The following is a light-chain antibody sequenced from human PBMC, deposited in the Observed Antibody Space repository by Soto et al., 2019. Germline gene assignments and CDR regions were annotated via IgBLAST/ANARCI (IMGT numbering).Light chain of an antibody. CDR3: CSYADSSTLYV. CDR1: SSDIGTYNL. Sequence: QSVLTQPASVSGSPGQSITISCTGTSSDIGTYNLVSWYQQHPGKAPKLMIYEVNKRPSGVSDRFSGSKSGNTASLTISGLQAEDEADYYCCSYADSSTLYVFGTGTKVTVL. CDR2: EVN. J-gene: IGLJ1*01. V-gene: IGLV2-23*02.